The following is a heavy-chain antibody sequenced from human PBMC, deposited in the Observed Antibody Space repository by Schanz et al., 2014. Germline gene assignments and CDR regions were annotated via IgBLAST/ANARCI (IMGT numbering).Heavy chain of an antibody. CDR2: INTNTGNP. CDR1: GYTFTTYA. Sequence: QVQLVQSGSELKKPGASVNISCKASGYTFTTYALNWVRQAPGQGLEWVGWINTNTGNPTYAQGFTGRFVFSLDTSVSTAYLQISSLKAEDTAAYYCTTETIAMAGPFSIWGQGTLVTVSS. J-gene: IGHJ4*02. D-gene: IGHD6-19*01. V-gene: IGHV7-4-1*02. CDR3: TTETIAMAGPFSI.